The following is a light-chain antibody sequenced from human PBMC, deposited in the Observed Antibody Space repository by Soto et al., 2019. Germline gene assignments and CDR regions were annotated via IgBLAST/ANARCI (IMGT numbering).Light chain of an antibody. CDR2: EVS. Sequence: QSALTQPASVSGSPGQSITISCTGTSSDVGGYNYVSWYQQHPGKAPKLMIYEVSNRPSGVSNRFSGSKSGNTASLTISGLQAEDEADYYCSSYTSSSTMVFGGGTKLPAL. CDR3: SSYTSSSTMV. J-gene: IGLJ3*02. V-gene: IGLV2-14*01. CDR1: SSDVGGYNY.